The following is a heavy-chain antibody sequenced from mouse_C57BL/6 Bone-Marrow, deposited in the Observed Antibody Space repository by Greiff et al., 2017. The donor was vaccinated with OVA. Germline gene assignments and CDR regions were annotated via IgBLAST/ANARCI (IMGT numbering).Heavy chain of an antibody. Sequence: VMLVESGPGLVQPSQSLSITCTVSGFSLTSYGVHWVRQSPGKGLEWLGVIWSGGSTDYNAAFISRMSISKDNSKSQVFFKMSSLQADDTAIYYCAGMITTKVYWYFDVWGTGTTVTVSS. CDR3: AGMITTKVYWYFDV. V-gene: IGHV2-2*01. CDR2: IWSGGST. D-gene: IGHD2-4*01. CDR1: GFSLTSYG. J-gene: IGHJ1*03.